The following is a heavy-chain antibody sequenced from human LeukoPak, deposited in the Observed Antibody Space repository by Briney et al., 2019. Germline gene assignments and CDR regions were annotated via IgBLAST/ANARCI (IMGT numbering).Heavy chain of an antibody. Sequence: GGSLRLSCTASRFTFSDYYMSWIRPAPGKGLEWVSYISRSGNTIFYADSVKGRFNISRDNAKNSVSLQMNSLRVEDTAVYYCARVVKAYDFWSNYYDDYWGQGTLVTVSS. CDR3: ARVVKAYDFWSNYYDDY. J-gene: IGHJ4*02. V-gene: IGHV3-11*01. D-gene: IGHD3-3*01. CDR1: RFTFSDYY. CDR2: ISRSGNTI.